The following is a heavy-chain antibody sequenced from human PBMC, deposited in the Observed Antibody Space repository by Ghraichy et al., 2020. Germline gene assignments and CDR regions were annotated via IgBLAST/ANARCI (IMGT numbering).Heavy chain of an antibody. V-gene: IGHV1-3*01. D-gene: IGHD3-3*01. J-gene: IGHJ6*02. Sequence: ASVKVSCKASGYTFTSYAMHWVRQAPGQRLEWMGWINAGNGNTKYSQKFQGRVTITRDTSASTAYMELSSLRSEDTAVYYCARVHYDFWSGYYRPGTDDILNGMDVWGQGTTVTVSS. CDR1: GYTFTSYA. CDR2: INAGNGNT. CDR3: ARVHYDFWSGYYRPGTDDILNGMDV.